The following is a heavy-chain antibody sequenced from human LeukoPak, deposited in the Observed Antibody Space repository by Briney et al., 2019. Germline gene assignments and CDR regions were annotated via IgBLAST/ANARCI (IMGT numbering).Heavy chain of an antibody. CDR2: ISGSGGST. J-gene: IGHJ5*02. Sequence: GSLVLSCAASGFTFSSYAMSWVRQAPGKGLEWVSAISGSGGSTYYADSVKGRFTISRDNSKNTLYLQMNSLRAEDTAVYYCAKDGRHYDILTGYYLGGRWFDPWGQGTLVTVSS. D-gene: IGHD3-9*01. CDR3: AKDGRHYDILTGYYLGGRWFDP. CDR1: GFTFSSYA. V-gene: IGHV3-23*01.